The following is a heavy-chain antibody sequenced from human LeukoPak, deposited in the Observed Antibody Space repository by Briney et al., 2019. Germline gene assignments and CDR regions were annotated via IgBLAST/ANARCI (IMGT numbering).Heavy chain of an antibody. V-gene: IGHV4-31*03. CDR3: ARDRVVPAAMALNGYYYYGMDV. CDR1: GGSISSGGYY. Sequence: SETLSLTCTVSGGSISSGGYYWSWIRQHPGKGLEWIGYIYYSGSTYYNPSFKSRVTISVDTSKNQFSLKLSSVTAADTAVYYCARDRVVPAAMALNGYYYYGMDVWGQGTTVTVSS. CDR2: IYYSGST. D-gene: IGHD2-2*01. J-gene: IGHJ6*02.